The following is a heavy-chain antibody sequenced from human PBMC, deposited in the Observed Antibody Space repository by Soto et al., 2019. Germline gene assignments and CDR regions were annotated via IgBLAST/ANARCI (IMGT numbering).Heavy chain of an antibody. CDR3: ARDPSRAYSSSYSGIDY. CDR1: GGSIISSNW. J-gene: IGHJ4*02. CDR2: IYFRGNI. D-gene: IGHD6-13*01. V-gene: IGHV4-4*02. Sequence: QVQLQESGPGLVKPSETLSLTCAVSGGSIISSNWWTWVRQPPGKGLEWIGEIYFRGNINYNPSLNGRVTISLDKSNNHFSLKLTSVTAADTAIYYCARDPSRAYSSSYSGIDYWGQGSLVTVSS.